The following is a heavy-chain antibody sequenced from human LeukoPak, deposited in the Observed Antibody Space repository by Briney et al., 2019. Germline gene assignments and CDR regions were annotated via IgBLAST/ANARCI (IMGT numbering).Heavy chain of an antibody. CDR1: GFTFSSYA. CDR2: ISGSGGST. D-gene: IGHD3-3*01. J-gene: IGHJ4*02. V-gene: IGHV3-23*01. CDR3: AKFGDFWSGYYTEGYFDY. Sequence: GGSLRLSCAASGFTFSSYAMSWVRQAPGKGLEWVSAISGSGGSTYYADSVKGRFTISRDNSKNTLYLQMNSLRAGDTAVYYCAKFGDFWSGYYTEGYFDYWGQGTLVTVSS.